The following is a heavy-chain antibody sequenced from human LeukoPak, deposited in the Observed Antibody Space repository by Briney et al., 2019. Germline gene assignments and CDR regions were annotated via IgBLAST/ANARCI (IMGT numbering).Heavy chain of an antibody. D-gene: IGHD3-9*01. Sequence: SETLSLTCTVSGYSISSGYYWGWIRQPPGKGLEWIGSIYHSGSTYYNPSLKSRVTISVDTSKNQFSLKLSSVTAADTAVYYCARDRGYFDWSSCYFDYWGQGTLVTVSS. CDR1: GYSISSGYY. CDR2: IYHSGST. CDR3: ARDRGYFDWSSCYFDY. J-gene: IGHJ4*02. V-gene: IGHV4-38-2*02.